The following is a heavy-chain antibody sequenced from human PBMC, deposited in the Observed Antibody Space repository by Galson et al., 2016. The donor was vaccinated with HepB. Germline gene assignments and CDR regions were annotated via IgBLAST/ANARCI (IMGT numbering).Heavy chain of an antibody. Sequence: QSGAEVKKPGESLKISCTGSGYSFSSYWIVWVRQLPGKGLEWKGIVHPDDSDTRYSPSVQGQVALSADKSSSTAYLQWSSLKASYTAIYSCAKSYSGNQRGAFDIWGQGTVVTVSS. CDR2: VHPDDSDT. J-gene: IGHJ3*02. V-gene: IGHV5-51*03. CDR1: GYSFSSYW. D-gene: IGHD1-26*01. CDR3: AKSYSGNQRGAFDI.